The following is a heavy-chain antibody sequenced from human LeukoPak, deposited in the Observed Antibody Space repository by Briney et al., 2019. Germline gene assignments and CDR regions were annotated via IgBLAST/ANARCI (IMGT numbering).Heavy chain of an antibody. CDR2: ISTYNGNT. Sequence: ASVKVSCKASGYTFTSYGISWVRQAPGQGLEWMGWISTYNGNTNYAQKLQGRVTMTTDTSTSIAYMELRSLRAEDTAVYYCARDLEQQLAYYYMDVWGKGTTVTVSS. J-gene: IGHJ6*03. CDR1: GYTFTSYG. V-gene: IGHV1-18*01. D-gene: IGHD6-13*01. CDR3: ARDLEQQLAYYYMDV.